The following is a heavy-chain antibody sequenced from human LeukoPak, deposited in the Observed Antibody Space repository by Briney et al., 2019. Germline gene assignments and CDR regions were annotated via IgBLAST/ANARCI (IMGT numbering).Heavy chain of an antibody. V-gene: IGHV3-9*01. CDR1: GFTFDDYA. CDR2: IRWNSGSI. Sequence: PGGSLRLSCAASGFTFDDYAMHWVRQAPGKGLEWVSGIRWNSGSIGCADSVKGRFTISRDNAKNSLYLQMNSLRAEDTALYYCAKGVRYFDWYYGAFDIWGQGTMVTVSS. CDR3: AKGVRYFDWYYGAFDI. J-gene: IGHJ3*02. D-gene: IGHD3-9*01.